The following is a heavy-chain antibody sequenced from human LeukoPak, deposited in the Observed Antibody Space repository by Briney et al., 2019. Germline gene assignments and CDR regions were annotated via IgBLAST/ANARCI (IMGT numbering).Heavy chain of an antibody. Sequence: SETLSLTXAVSGYSICSGYYWGWIRQPPGKGLERIGSIYHSGSTYYNPSLKSRVNISVDTSKNQFSLKLSSVTAADTAVYYCARRRVGFTVDYWSQGTLVTVSS. CDR2: IYHSGST. CDR1: GYSICSGYY. CDR3: ARRRVGFTVDY. J-gene: IGHJ4*02. D-gene: IGHD1-26*01. V-gene: IGHV4-38-2*01.